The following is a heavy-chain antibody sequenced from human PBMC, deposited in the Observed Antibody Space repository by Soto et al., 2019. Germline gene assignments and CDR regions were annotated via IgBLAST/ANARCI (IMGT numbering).Heavy chain of an antibody. CDR3: AKAPPRGVGATTPYFDY. D-gene: IGHD1-26*01. J-gene: IGHJ4*02. CDR2: ISGSGGST. V-gene: IGHV3-23*01. CDR1: GFTFSSYA. Sequence: EVQLLESGGGLVQPGGSLRLSCAASGFTFSSYAMSWVRQAPGKGLEWVSAISGSGGSTYYADSVKGRFTISRDNSKNTLYRQMTSLGAEDTAVYYCAKAPPRGVGATTPYFDYWGQGTLVTVSS.